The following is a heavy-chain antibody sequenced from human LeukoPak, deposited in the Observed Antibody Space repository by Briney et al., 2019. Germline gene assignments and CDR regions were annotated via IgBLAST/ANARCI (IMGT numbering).Heavy chain of an antibody. CDR3: AREGPIHYYDRSGYLGDAFDI. Sequence: SETLSLTCTVSGGSISSGGYYWSWVRRHPGKGLEWIGYIYYSGTTHYNLSLKSRATISLDTSQNQFSLKLDSVTAADTAVYYCAREGPIHYYDRSGYLGDAFDIWGQGTMVTVSS. V-gene: IGHV4-31*03. CDR2: IYYSGTT. D-gene: IGHD3-22*01. J-gene: IGHJ3*02. CDR1: GGSISSGGYY.